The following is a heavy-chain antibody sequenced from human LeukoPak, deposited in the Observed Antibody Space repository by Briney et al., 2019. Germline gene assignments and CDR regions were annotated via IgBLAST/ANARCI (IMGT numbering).Heavy chain of an antibody. J-gene: IGHJ5*02. Sequence: PSETLSLTCTVSGGSISSSSYYWGWIRQPPGKGLEWIGSIYYSGSTYYNPSLKSRVTISVDTSKNQFYLKLISVTAADTAVYYCARHPVLAAAGYNWFDPWGQGTLVTVSS. D-gene: IGHD6-13*01. CDR2: IYYSGST. V-gene: IGHV4-39*01. CDR3: ARHPVLAAAGYNWFDP. CDR1: GGSISSSSYY.